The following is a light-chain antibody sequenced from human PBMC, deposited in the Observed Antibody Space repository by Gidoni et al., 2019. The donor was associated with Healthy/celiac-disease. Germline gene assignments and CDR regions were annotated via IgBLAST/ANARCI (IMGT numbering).Light chain of an antibody. J-gene: IGKJ1*01. Sequence: DIVMTQSPDSLAVSLGERATINCKSSQSVLYSSNNKNYLAWYQQKPGQPPKLLIYWASTRESGVPDRFGGSGSGTDFTLTISSLQAEDVAVYYCQQYYSTPWTFGQGTQVEIK. V-gene: IGKV4-1*01. CDR3: QQYYSTPWT. CDR2: WAS. CDR1: QSVLYSSNNKNY.